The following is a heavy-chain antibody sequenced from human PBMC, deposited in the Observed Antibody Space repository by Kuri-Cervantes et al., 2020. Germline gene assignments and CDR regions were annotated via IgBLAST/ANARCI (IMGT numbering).Heavy chain of an antibody. Sequence: SETLSLTCAVYGGSFSGYYWSWIRQPPGKGLEWIGSIYYSGSTYYNPSLKSRVTISVDTSKNQFSLKLSSVTAADTAVYYCARDIRRFYGMDVWGQGTTVTVSS. CDR3: ARDIRRFYGMDV. J-gene: IGHJ6*02. V-gene: IGHV4-34*01. CDR1: GGSFSGYY. D-gene: IGHD1-14*01. CDR2: IYYSGST.